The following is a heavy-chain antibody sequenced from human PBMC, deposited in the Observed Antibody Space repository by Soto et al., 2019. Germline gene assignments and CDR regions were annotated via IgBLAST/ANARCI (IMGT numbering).Heavy chain of an antibody. D-gene: IGHD2-15*01. CDR1: GFTFSDHY. V-gene: IGHV3-74*01. CDR3: ARGIRNYYGVDV. J-gene: IGHJ6*02. CDR2: INGDGGTT. Sequence: GGSLRLSCAASGFTFSDHYMDWVRQAPGKGLLWVSRINGDGGTTNYADSVKGRFTISRDNAMNTVYLQMNNLRVEDTAVYYCARGIRNYYGVDVWGQGTTVTVSS.